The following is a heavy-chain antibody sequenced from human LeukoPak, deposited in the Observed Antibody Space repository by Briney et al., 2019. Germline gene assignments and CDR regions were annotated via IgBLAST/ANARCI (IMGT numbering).Heavy chain of an antibody. J-gene: IGHJ4*02. Sequence: GGSLRLSCAASGFTFSSYSMNWVRQAPGKGLEWVSSISSSSSYIYYADSVKGRFTISRDNAKNSLYLQMNSLRAEDTAVYYCARIDYRAYHFDYWGQATLVTVSS. D-gene: IGHD4-17*01. CDR2: ISSSSSYI. V-gene: IGHV3-21*01. CDR1: GFTFSSYS. CDR3: ARIDYRAYHFDY.